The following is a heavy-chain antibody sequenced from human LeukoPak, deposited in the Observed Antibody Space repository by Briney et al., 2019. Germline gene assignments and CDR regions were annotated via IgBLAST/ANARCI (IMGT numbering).Heavy chain of an antibody. D-gene: IGHD5-18*01. Sequence: PGGSLRLSCAASGFTFSNAWMSWVRQAPWKGLEWVGRIKSKTDGGTTDYAAPVKGRFTISRDDSKNTLYLQMNSLKTEDTAVYYCTTDLLLDTAMVDFDYWGQGTLVTVSS. J-gene: IGHJ4*02. CDR2: IKSKTDGGTT. CDR3: TTDLLLDTAMVDFDY. CDR1: GFTFSNAW. V-gene: IGHV3-15*01.